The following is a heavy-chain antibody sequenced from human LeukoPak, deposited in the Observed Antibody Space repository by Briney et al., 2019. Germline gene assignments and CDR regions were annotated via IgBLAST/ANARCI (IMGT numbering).Heavy chain of an antibody. V-gene: IGHV3-7*01. CDR1: GVTFSSYW. D-gene: IGHD1-26*01. CDR3: ASRVGAWRGFDY. J-gene: IGHJ4*02. Sequence: GGSLRLSCAASGVTFSSYWMSWVRQAPGKGLEWVANIKQDGSEKYYVDSVKGRFTISRDNAKNSLYLQMNSLRAEDTAVYYCASRVGAWRGFDYWGQGTLVTVSS. CDR2: IKQDGSEK.